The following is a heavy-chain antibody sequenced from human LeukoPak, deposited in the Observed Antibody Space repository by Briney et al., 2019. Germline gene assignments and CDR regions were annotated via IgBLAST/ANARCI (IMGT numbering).Heavy chain of an antibody. CDR3: ARRYCSGGSCFDY. CDR1: GXSFNNYW. V-gene: IGHV5-51*01. D-gene: IGHD2-15*01. Sequence: GESLKISCKGSGXSFNNYWIGWVRQMPGKGLELMGIIDPGDSDTRYSPSFQGQVTISADKSISTACLQWSSLKASDTAMYYCARRYCSGGSCFDYWGQGTLVTVSS. CDR2: IDPGDSDT. J-gene: IGHJ4*02.